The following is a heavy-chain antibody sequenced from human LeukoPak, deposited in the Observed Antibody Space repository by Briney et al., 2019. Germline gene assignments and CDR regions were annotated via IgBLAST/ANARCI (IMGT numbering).Heavy chain of an antibody. CDR1: GFTFSSYG. CDR2: ISYDGSNK. D-gene: IGHD2-2*01. CDR3: AKDVVVVVVPAAPDY. Sequence: PGGSLRLSCAASGFTFSSYGMHWVRQAPGKGLEWVAVISYDGSNKYYADSVKGRFTISRDNSKNTLYLQMNSLRAEDTAVHYCAKDVVVVVVPAAPDYWGQGTLVTVSS. J-gene: IGHJ4*02. V-gene: IGHV3-30*18.